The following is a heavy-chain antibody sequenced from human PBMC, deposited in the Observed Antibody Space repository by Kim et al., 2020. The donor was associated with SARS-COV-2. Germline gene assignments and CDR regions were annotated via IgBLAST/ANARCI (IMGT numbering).Heavy chain of an antibody. CDR3: ARESTSDDAFDI. V-gene: IGHV3-7*01. J-gene: IGHJ3*02. Sequence: YYVDSVKGRFTISRDNAKNSLYLQMNSLRAEDTAVYYCARESTSDDAFDIWGQGTMVTVSS. D-gene: IGHD2-2*01.